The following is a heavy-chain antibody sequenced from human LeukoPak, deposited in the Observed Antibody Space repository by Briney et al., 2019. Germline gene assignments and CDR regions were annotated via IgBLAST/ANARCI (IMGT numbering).Heavy chain of an antibody. CDR2: IYYSGST. CDR3: VREASGSFDY. CDR1: GGSISSSSYY. J-gene: IGHJ4*02. D-gene: IGHD1-26*01. V-gene: IGHV4-39*02. Sequence: KPSETLSLTCTVSGGSISSSSYYWGWIRQPPGKGLEWIGSIYYSGSTYYNPSLKSRVTISVDTSKNQFSLKLSSVTAADTAVYYCVREASGSFDYWGQGTLVTVSS.